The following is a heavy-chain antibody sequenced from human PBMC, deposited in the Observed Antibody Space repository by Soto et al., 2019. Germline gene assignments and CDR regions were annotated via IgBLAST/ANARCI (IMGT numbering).Heavy chain of an antibody. D-gene: IGHD3-22*01. CDR1: GYSFINYW. CDR3: ARQGSYYDSKSFGY. J-gene: IGHJ4*02. CDR2: IYPGDSEI. Sequence: PGESLKISCRGSGYSFINYWIGWVRQMPGKGLEWMGIIYPGDSEIKYSPSFQGQVTISADKSISTAYLQWSRLKASDTAMYYCARQGSYYDSKSFGYWGQGTLVTVSS. V-gene: IGHV5-51*01.